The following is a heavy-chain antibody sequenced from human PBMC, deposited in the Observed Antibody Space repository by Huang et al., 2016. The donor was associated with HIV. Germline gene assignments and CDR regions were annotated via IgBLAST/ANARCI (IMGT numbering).Heavy chain of an antibody. CDR3: AKGGGASPRLHAFDV. J-gene: IGHJ3*01. CDR1: GFTFSTYA. D-gene: IGHD5-18*01. CDR2: ISVRGGGT. V-gene: IGHV3-23*01. Sequence: EVQLLESGGGLVQPGGSLRLSCGDSGFTFSTYAMSWVRRAPGKGVGWVSGISVRGGGTYYADSGKGRFTISRDNSNNTLYLQMNSLRVEDTAVYYCAKGGGASPRLHAFDVWGQGTMVTVSS.